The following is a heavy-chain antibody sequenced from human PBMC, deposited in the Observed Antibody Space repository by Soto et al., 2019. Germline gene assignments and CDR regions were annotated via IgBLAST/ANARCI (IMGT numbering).Heavy chain of an antibody. D-gene: IGHD3-10*01. CDR2: IYHSGST. J-gene: IGHJ6*02. V-gene: IGHV4-30-2*01. CDR3: ARGPMVRGVIIKVNYYYGMDV. CDR1: GGSISSGGYS. Sequence: PSETLSLTCAVSGGSISSGGYSWSWIRQPPGKGLEWIGYIYHSGSTYYNPSLKSRVTISVDRSKNQFSLKLSSVTAADTAVYYCARGPMVRGVIIKVNYYYGMDVWGQGTTVTVSS.